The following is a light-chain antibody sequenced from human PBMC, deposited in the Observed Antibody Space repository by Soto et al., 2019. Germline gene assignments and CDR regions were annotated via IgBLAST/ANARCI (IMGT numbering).Light chain of an antibody. CDR2: ATS. J-gene: IGLJ3*02. CDR1: SSDVGTYNL. Sequence: QSVLTQPAAVSWSPGQSITISCTGTSSDVGTYNLVSWYQQYPGKAPKLMIYATSKRPSGVSNRFSGSKSGDTASLTISGLQAEDEADYYCTSFARGSTLVFGGGTKVTVL. V-gene: IGLV2-23*01. CDR3: TSFARGSTLV.